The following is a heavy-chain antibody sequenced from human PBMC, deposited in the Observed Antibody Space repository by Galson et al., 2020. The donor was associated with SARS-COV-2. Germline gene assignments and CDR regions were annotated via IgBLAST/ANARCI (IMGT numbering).Heavy chain of an antibody. J-gene: IGHJ6*02. CDR1: GFTVSSNY. CDR3: ARDPPAAGTVYYGMDV. V-gene: IGHV3-66*01. CDR2: IYSGCST. Sequence: GGSLRLSCAASGFTVSSNYMSWVRQAPGKGLEWVSVIYSGCSTYYADSVKGRFTISRDNSKNTLYLQMNSLRAEDTAVYYCARDPPAAGTVYYGMDVWGQGTTVTVSS. D-gene: IGHD6-13*01.